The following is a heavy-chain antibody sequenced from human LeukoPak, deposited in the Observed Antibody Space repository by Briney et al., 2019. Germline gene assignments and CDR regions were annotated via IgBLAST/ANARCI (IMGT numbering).Heavy chain of an antibody. CDR1: GYTFTGYY. CDR2: FNPHSGGP. J-gene: IGHJ6*03. CDR3: ARQARGATYYYYYYYMDV. D-gene: IGHD1-26*01. Sequence: ASVKVSCKASGYTFTGYYMHWVRQAPGQGLEWMGWFNPHSGGPKYAQKFQGRVTMTRDTSISTAYMELSRLRSDDTAVYYCARQARGATYYYYYYYMDVWGKGTTVTISS. V-gene: IGHV1-2*02.